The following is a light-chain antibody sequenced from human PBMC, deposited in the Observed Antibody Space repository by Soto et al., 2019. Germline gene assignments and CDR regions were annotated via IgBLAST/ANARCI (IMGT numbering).Light chain of an antibody. CDR2: SAS. V-gene: IGKV3-15*01. J-gene: IGKJ1*01. CDR3: QQYNNWPQT. CDR1: QSVRSN. Sequence: EIVLTQSPATLSLSPGKRATLSCRASQSVRSNLAWYQQKPGQAPRLLIYSASTRATGIPARFSGSGSGTEFTLTISSLQSEDFAVYHCQQYNNWPQTFGQGTKVDIK.